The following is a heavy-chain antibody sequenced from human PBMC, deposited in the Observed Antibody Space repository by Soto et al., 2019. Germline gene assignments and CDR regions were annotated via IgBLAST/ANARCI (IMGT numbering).Heavy chain of an antibody. D-gene: IGHD3-10*01. Sequence: QVQLQQWGAGLLKPSETLSLTCAVYGGSFSGYXXXWIRQTPGKGLEWIGEINDSGXXXYHPSLKSRVTILVDTPKNQFXXKLXSVTXADTAVYYCARGLLLWFGELSRRGGYYYYMDVWGKGTTVTVSS. CDR1: GGSFSGYX. CDR2: INDSGXX. CDR3: ARGLLLWFGELSRRGGYYYYMDV. J-gene: IGHJ6*03. V-gene: IGHV4-34*01.